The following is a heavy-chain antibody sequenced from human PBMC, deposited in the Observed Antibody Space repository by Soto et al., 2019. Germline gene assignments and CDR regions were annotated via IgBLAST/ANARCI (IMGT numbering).Heavy chain of an antibody. CDR2: IVVGSGNT. V-gene: IGHV1-58*01. Sequence: SAPVSSWASGFTFTRSAVQWVRQARGQRLEWIGWIVVGSGNTNYAQKFQERVTITRDMSTSTAYMELSSLRSEDTAVYYCAADPETLAVAELDYWGEGTLVTVSS. D-gene: IGHD6-19*01. CDR1: GFTFTRSA. CDR3: AADPETLAVAELDY. J-gene: IGHJ4*02.